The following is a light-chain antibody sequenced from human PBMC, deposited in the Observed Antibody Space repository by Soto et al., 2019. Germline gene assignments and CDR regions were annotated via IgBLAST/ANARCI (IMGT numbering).Light chain of an antibody. CDR3: QQRSNWPCT. J-gene: IGKJ1*01. CDR2: DAS. CDR1: QRVSSY. Sequence: EIVLTQYPATLSLSPGERATLSCRASQRVSSYLAWYQQKPGQAPRLLIYDASNRATGIPARFSGSGSGTDFTLTISSLEPEDFAIYYCQQRSNWPCTFGQGTKVEIK. V-gene: IGKV3-11*01.